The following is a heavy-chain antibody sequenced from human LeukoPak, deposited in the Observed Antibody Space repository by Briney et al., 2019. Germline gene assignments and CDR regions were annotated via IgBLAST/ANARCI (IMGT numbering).Heavy chain of an antibody. CDR2: IIPILGIA. Sequence: ASVKVSCKASGGTFSSYAISWVRQAPGQGLEWMGRIIPILGIANYAQKFQGRVTITTDESTSTAYMELSSLRSEDTAVYYCARERLDSSSDTYYYYYMDVWGKGTTVTVSS. CDR3: ARERLDSSSDTYYYYYMDV. CDR1: GGTFSSYA. J-gene: IGHJ6*03. V-gene: IGHV1-69*04. D-gene: IGHD6-6*01.